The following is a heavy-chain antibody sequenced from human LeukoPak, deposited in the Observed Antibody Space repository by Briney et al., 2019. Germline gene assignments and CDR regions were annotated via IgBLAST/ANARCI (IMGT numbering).Heavy chain of an antibody. CDR2: INWNGGST. J-gene: IGHJ4*02. CDR3: ARGAHYYYYGSGSYYLDY. CDR1: GGSISSYY. D-gene: IGHD3-10*01. Sequence: ETLSLTCTVSGGSISSYYWSWVRQAPGKGLEWVSGINWNGGSTGYADSVKGRFTISRDNAKNSLYLQMNSLRAEDTALYYCARGAHYYYYGSGSYYLDYWGQGTLVTVSS. V-gene: IGHV3-20*04.